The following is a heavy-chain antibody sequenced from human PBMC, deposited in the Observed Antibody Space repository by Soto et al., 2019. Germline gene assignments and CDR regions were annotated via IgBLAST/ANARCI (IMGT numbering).Heavy chain of an antibody. CDR1: GFTFSSYA. D-gene: IGHD2-2*01. CDR3: ARARGIVVVPPAPLDY. CDR2: ISYDGSNK. V-gene: IGHV3-30-3*01. Sequence: GRSLRLSCAASGFTFSSYAMHWVRQAPGKGLEWVAVISYDGSNKYYADSVKGRCTISRDNSKNTLYLQMNSLRAEDTAVYYCARARGIVVVPPAPLDYWGQGTLVTFSS. J-gene: IGHJ4*02.